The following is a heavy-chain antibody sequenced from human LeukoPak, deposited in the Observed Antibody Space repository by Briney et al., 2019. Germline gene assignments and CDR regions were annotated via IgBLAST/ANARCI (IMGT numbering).Heavy chain of an antibody. CDR2: IYYSGNT. J-gene: IGHJ4*02. V-gene: IGHV4-39*07. Sequence: SSYEMNWVRQPPGKGLEWIGSIYYSGNTYYNPSLKSRVTISVDMSKNQISLKLSSVTAADTAVYYCARDRLLWFGELDFWGQGTLVIVSS. D-gene: IGHD3-10*01. CDR3: ARDRLLWFGELDF. CDR1: SSYE.